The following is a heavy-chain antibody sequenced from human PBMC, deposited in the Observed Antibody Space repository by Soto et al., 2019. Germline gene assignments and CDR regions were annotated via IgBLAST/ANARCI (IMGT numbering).Heavy chain of an antibody. D-gene: IGHD2-2*01. CDR1: GGTFSSYT. CDR2: IIPILGIA. CDR3: GSDFSGGGGTIGYCSSTSCYASYYYYYMDV. J-gene: IGHJ6*03. Sequence: QVQLVQSGAEVKKPGSSVKVSCKASGGTFSSYTISWVRQAPGQGLEWMGRIIPILGIANYAQKFQGRVTSPADNARCTASKDRGSGGSEDTAVDSCGSDFSGGGGTIGYCSSTSCYASYYYYYMDVWGKGTTVTVSS. V-gene: IGHV1-69*02.